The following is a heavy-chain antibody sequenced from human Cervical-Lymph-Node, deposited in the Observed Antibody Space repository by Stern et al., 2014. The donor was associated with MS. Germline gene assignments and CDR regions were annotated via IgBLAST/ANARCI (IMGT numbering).Heavy chain of an antibody. CDR1: GFTFSDHY. D-gene: IGHD3-3*01. CDR2: TRNKANSYTT. V-gene: IGHV3-72*01. Sequence: EVQLVESGGGLVQPGGSLRLSCAASGFTFSDHYMDWVRPAPGKGLEWVGRTRNKANSYTTEYAASVKGRFTIPRDDSKNSLYLQMNSLKTEDTAVYYCAVWSGYYSDAFDIWGQGTMVTVSS. CDR3: AVWSGYYSDAFDI. J-gene: IGHJ3*02.